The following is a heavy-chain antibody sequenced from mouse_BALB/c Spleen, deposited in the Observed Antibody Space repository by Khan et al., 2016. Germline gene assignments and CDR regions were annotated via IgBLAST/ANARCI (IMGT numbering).Heavy chain of an antibody. J-gene: IGHJ3*01. CDR3: ARSGATATPFAY. V-gene: IGHV1-87*01. Sequence: QVQLQQSGAELARPGASVKLSCKASGYTFTNYWMQWVKQRPGQGLEWIGAIYPGDGDTRYTQKFKGKATLTADKSSSTAYMQLSSLASEDSAVYYCARSGATATPFAYWGQGTLVTVSA. CDR2: IYPGDGDT. CDR1: GYTFTNYW. D-gene: IGHD1-2*01.